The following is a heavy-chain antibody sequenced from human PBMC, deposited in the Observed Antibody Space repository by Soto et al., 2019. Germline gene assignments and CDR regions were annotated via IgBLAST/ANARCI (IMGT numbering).Heavy chain of an antibody. V-gene: IGHV3-33*01. Sequence: QVQLVESGGGMVQPGRSLRLSCAASGFIFSNNGFHWVRQAPGKGLEWVSLTSHDGIDNHYADSVKGRFNISRDHAKNTLFLQMNSLRVEDTAVYFCARWGGSMSSGYYIDYWGQGTLVTVSS. CDR1: GFIFSNNG. CDR2: TSHDGIDN. D-gene: IGHD3-10*01. J-gene: IGHJ4*02. CDR3: ARWGGSMSSGYYIDY.